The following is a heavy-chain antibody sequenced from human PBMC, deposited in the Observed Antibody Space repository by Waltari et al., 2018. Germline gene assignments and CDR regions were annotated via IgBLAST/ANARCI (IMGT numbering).Heavy chain of an antibody. CDR2: IYGRGGNT. V-gene: IGHV4-38-2*02. CDR3: ARSPVIPTIVLITYFDS. CDR1: GDSISGAYG. J-gene: IGHJ4*02. D-gene: IGHD3-22*01. Sequence: QVQLQESGPAVVKPSGTLSLTCTVSGDSISGAYGWSWFRQAPGKGLQWIGTIYGRGGNTFYNRSLKTRFSISKDTSRNQLSLKLTSVTAADTAVYSCARSPVIPTIVLITYFDSWGQGTLVTVSS.